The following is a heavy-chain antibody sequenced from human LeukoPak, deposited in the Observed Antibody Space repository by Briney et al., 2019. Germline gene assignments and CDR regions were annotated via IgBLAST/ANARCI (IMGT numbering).Heavy chain of an antibody. V-gene: IGHV3-33*01. J-gene: IGHJ4*02. Sequence: GGSLRLSCAASGFTFSSYGMHWARQAPGKGLEWVAVIWYDGTNKYYADSVKGRFTISRDNSKNTLNLQMNSLRAEDTAVYYCARTVDTPTVTAFDYWGQGTLVTVSS. CDR2: IWYDGTNK. CDR3: ARTVDTPTVTAFDY. D-gene: IGHD5-18*01. CDR1: GFTFSSYG.